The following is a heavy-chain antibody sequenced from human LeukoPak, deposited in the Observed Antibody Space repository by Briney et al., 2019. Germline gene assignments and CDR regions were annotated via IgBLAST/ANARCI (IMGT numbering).Heavy chain of an antibody. CDR2: ISAYNGNT. J-gene: IGHJ4*02. CDR1: GYTFTSYG. CDR3: ARAGGGSWYGPLNYYFDY. V-gene: IGHV1-18*01. D-gene: IGHD6-13*01. Sequence: ASVKVSCKASGYTFTSYGISWVRQAPGQGLEWMGWISAYNGNTNYAQKLQGRVTMTTDTSTSTAYVELRSLRSDDTAVYYCARAGGGSWYGPLNYYFDYWGQGTLVTVSS.